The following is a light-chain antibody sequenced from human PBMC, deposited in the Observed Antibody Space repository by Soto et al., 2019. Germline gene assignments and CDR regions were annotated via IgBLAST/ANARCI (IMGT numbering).Light chain of an antibody. V-gene: IGKV3-15*01. CDR1: QSVSSN. CDR3: QQYDNWPPWT. Sequence: EIVMTQSPATLPVSPGERVTLSCRASQSVSSNLAWYQQKRGQAPRLLMYGASTRATGIPARFSGSGSGTEFTLTISSLQSEDFAVYYCQQYDNWPPWTFGQGTKGENK. CDR2: GAS. J-gene: IGKJ1*01.